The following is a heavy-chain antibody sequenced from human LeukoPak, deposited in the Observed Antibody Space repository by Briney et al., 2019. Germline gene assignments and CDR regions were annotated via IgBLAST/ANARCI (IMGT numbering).Heavy chain of an antibody. CDR2: ISGDGGST. V-gene: IGHV3-43*02. J-gene: IGHJ5*02. CDR3: AKVGGNYHDNSGYGT. D-gene: IGHD3-22*01. CDR1: GFTFDDYA. Sequence: GGSLRLSCAASGFTFDDYAMHWVRQAPGKGLEWVSLISGDGGSTYYADSVKGRFTISRDNSKNSLYLQMNSPRTEDTALYYCAKVGGNYHDNSGYGTWGQGTLVTVSS.